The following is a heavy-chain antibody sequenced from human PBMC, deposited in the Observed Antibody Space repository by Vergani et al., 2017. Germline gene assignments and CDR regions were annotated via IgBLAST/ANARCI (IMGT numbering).Heavy chain of an antibody. Sequence: QVQLVQSGAEVKKPGASVKVSCWASGYTFIEYDIDWVRQAAGQGLEWMGWMNPKSGNSGFAQKFQGRVTMTRDTSISTAYMELNSLTSEDTAVYYCAREPPLTGFFDYWGQGTLVTVSS. V-gene: IGHV1-8*01. CDR3: AREPPLTGFFDY. CDR1: GYTFIEYD. CDR2: MNPKSGNS. J-gene: IGHJ4*02. D-gene: IGHD3-9*01.